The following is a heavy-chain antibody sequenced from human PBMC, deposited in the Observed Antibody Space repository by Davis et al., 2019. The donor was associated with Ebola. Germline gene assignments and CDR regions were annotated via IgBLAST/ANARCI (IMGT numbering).Heavy chain of an antibody. CDR1: GFSFSSYW. D-gene: IGHD4-17*01. Sequence: GESLKISCAASGFSFSSYWMHWVRQAPGKGLVLVSRINSDGSKITYADSVKGRFTISRDNAKNTLYLQMSSLRADDTAVYYCARVAYGDYWRWFESWGQGMLVTVSS. CDR2: INSDGSKI. J-gene: IGHJ5*01. V-gene: IGHV3-74*01. CDR3: ARVAYGDYWRWFES.